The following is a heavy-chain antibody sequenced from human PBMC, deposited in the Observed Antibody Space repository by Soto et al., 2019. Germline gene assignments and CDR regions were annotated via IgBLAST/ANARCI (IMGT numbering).Heavy chain of an antibody. V-gene: IGHV1-69*17. Sequence: QVQLVQSGAEVKRPGSSVKVSCESSGDTFNSYLISWVRQAPGQGLEWMGGIIPIIRVTHYAQKFQGRVTISALSSTGTAYMELTNLGFEDTALYYWARESLGAKGADHWGQGTLVTVSS. CDR2: IIPIIRVT. D-gene: IGHD3-16*01. J-gene: IGHJ4*02. CDR3: ARESLGAKGADH. CDR1: GDTFNSYL.